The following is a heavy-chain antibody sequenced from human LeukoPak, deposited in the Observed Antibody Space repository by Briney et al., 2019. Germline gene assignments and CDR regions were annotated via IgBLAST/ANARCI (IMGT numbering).Heavy chain of an antibody. CDR3: ARGLMFRFFVH. Sequence: PSETLSLTCTVSGGSISSSSYYWGWIRQPPGKGLEWIGSIYYSGSTYYNPSLKSRVTISVDTSRNQFSLKLSSVTAADTAVYYCARGLMFRFFVHWGQGTLVTVSS. CDR1: GGSISSSSYY. CDR2: IYYSGST. V-gene: IGHV4-39*07. D-gene: IGHD3-3*01. J-gene: IGHJ4*02.